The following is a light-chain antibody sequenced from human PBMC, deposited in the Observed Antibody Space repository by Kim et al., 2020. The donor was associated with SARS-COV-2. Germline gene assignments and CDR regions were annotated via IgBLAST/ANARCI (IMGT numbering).Light chain of an antibody. Sequence: ELTQPPSVSVSPGQTASITCSGDKLWDKYACWYQQKPGQSPVLVIYQDSKRPSGIPERFSGSNSGNTATLTISGTQAMDEADYYCQAWDSSTVVFGGG. CDR3: QAWDSSTVV. CDR2: QDS. J-gene: IGLJ2*01. CDR1: KLWDKY. V-gene: IGLV3-1*01.